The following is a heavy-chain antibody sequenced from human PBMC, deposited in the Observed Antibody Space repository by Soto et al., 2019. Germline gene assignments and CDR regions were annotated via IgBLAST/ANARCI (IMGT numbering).Heavy chain of an antibody. CDR2: IWYDGSNQ. J-gene: IGHJ4*02. Sequence: GGSLRLSCAASGLPFRSYGLHWVRQDPGKGLEWVAIIWYDGSNQYYADSVKGRFTISRDNSKNTLYLQMNGLKVEDSGIYYCTRASSYAFDSWGQGALVTVSS. V-gene: IGHV3-33*01. CDR1: GLPFRSYG. CDR3: TRASSYAFDS. D-gene: IGHD2-2*01.